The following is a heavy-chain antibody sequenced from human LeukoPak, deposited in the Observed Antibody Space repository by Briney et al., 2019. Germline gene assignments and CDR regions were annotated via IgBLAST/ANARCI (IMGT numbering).Heavy chain of an antibody. Sequence: PSETLSLTCAVYGGSFSGHYWTWIRQPPGKGLEWIGEINHSGSTTYNPSLNSRVTISVDTSKNQFSLKLSSVTAADTAVYYCARPRYGSGSLDSWGQGTLVSVSS. V-gene: IGHV4-34*01. CDR1: GGSFSGHY. CDR3: ARPRYGSGSLDS. D-gene: IGHD3-10*01. CDR2: INHSGST. J-gene: IGHJ4*02.